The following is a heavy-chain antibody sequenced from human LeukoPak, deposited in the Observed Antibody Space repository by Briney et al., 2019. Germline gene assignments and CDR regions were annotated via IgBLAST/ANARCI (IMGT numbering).Heavy chain of an antibody. Sequence: GGSLRLSCEASGVNFSSHGMHWVRQAPGKGLEWVAVVASDGGAKVYADSVRGRFTISRDNSRNTVLLQLNSLRTEDTAVYYCAKEALWGSWYFDYWGRGALVTVSS. CDR1: GVNFSSHG. J-gene: IGHJ4*02. CDR2: VASDGGAK. V-gene: IGHV3-30*18. D-gene: IGHD3-16*01. CDR3: AKEALWGSWYFDY.